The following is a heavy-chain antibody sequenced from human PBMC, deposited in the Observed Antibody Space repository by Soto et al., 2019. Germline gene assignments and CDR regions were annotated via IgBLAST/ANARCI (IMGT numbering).Heavy chain of an antibody. Sequence: ASVKVSCKASGYTFTSYYMHWVRQAPGQGLEWMGMINPSGGNTSYAQKFQGRVTMTRNTSISTAYMELSSLRSEDTAVYYCARAYYDISGLSLDYWGQGTLVT. CDR3: ARAYYDISGLSLDY. V-gene: IGHV1-46*01. CDR2: INPSGGNT. D-gene: IGHD3-22*01. J-gene: IGHJ4*02. CDR1: GYTFTSYY.